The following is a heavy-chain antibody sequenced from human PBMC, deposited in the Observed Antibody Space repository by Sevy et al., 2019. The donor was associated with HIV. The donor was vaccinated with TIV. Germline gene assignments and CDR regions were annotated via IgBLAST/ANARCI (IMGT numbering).Heavy chain of an antibody. CDR3: VKEGGGEGGDH. D-gene: IGHD2-21*01. CDR1: GFSFSSYG. V-gene: IGHV3-30*02. J-gene: IGHJ4*02. Sequence: GGSLRLSCAASGFSFSSYGMHWVRQAPGKWLEWMSYIQYDGSNKDYADSVKGRFTISRDNSKNTLYLQMNSLRVEETAVFYCVKEGGGEGGDHWGQGTLVTVSS. CDR2: IQYDGSNK.